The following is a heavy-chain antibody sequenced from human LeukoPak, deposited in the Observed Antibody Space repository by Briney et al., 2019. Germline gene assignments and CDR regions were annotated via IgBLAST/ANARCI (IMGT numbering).Heavy chain of an antibody. D-gene: IGHD3-16*02. CDR2: IYYNGDT. CDR3: ARGLGGYTSPIDY. Sequence: PSKTLSLTCTVSGGSINSYYWTWIRQPPGKGLEWIGYIYYNGDTNYNPSLKSRVTISVDTSKNQFSLRVNSVTAADTAVYYCARGLGGYTSPIDYWGQGTLVTVSS. V-gene: IGHV4-59*01. CDR1: GGSINSYY. J-gene: IGHJ4*02.